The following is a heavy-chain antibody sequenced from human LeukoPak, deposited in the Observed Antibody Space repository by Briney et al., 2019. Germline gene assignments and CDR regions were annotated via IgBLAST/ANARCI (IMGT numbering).Heavy chain of an antibody. CDR3: VAATKTAAH. Sequence: GGSLGLSCAASGLTFTSTHMNWIRQAPGKGLEWVSYISVDGRIAYYIDSVKGRFTISRDNAKNSLYLQMNSLRDEDTAVYYCVAATKTAAHWGQGTLVTVSS. CDR2: ISVDGRIA. J-gene: IGHJ4*02. CDR1: GLTFTSTH. D-gene: IGHD2-21*02. V-gene: IGHV3-48*02.